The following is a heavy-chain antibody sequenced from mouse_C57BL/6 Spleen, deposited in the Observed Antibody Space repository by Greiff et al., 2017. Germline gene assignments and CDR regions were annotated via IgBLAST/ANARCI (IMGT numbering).Heavy chain of an antibody. CDR1: GSTFTSYW. Sequence: VQLQQPGAELVRPGSSVKLSCKASGSTFTSYWMHWVKQRPIQGLEWIGNIDPSDSETHYNQKFKDKATLTVDKSSSTAYMQLSSLTSEDSAVYYCARAGSNYPWFAYWGQGTLVTVAA. CDR2: IDPSDSET. D-gene: IGHD2-5*01. CDR3: ARAGSNYPWFAY. V-gene: IGHV1-52*01. J-gene: IGHJ3*01.